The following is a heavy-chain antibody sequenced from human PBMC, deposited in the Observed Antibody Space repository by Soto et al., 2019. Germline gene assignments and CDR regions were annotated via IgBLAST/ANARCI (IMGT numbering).Heavy chain of an antibody. CDR3: ARANYYDSSGYYD. V-gene: IGHV1-2*04. Sequence: QVQLVQSGAEVKKPGASVKVSCKASGYTFTGYYMHWVRQAPGQGLEWMGWINPNSGGTNYAQQFQGWVTMTRDTSISTAYMELSRLRSDDTAVYYCARANYYDSSGYYDWGQGTLVTVSS. CDR2: INPNSGGT. D-gene: IGHD3-22*01. J-gene: IGHJ4*02. CDR1: GYTFTGYY.